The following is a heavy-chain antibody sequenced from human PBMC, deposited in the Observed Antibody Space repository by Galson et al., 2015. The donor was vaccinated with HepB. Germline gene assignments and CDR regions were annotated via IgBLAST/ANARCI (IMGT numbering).Heavy chain of an antibody. V-gene: IGHV4-31*03. CDR3: ARNTPDDYGDPDAFDI. Sequence: LSLTCTVSGGSISSGGYYWSWIRQHPGKGLEWIGYIYYSGSTYYNPSLKSRVTISVDTSKNQFSLKLRSVTAADTAVYYCARNTPDDYGDPDAFDIWGQGTMVTVSS. J-gene: IGHJ3*02. D-gene: IGHD4-17*01. CDR1: GGSISSGGYY. CDR2: IYYSGST.